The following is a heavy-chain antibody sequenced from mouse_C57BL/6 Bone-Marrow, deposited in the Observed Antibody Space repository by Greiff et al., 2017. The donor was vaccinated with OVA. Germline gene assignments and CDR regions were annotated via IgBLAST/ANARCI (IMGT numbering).Heavy chain of an antibody. CDR2: INPSNGGT. D-gene: IGHD1-1*01. CDR1: GYTFTSYW. Sequence: QVQLQQPGTELVKPGASVKLSCKASGYTFTSYWMHWVKQRPGQGLEWIGDINPSNGGTNYNEKFKSKATLTVDKSSSTAYMQLSSLTSEDSAVYYCARSTVVASRAMDYWGQGTSVTVSS. V-gene: IGHV1-53*01. CDR3: ARSTVVASRAMDY. J-gene: IGHJ4*01.